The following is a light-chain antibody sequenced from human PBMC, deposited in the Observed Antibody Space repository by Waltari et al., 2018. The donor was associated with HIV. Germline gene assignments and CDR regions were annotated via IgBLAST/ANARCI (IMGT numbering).Light chain of an antibody. CDR2: GTS. V-gene: IGKV3-20*01. J-gene: IGKJ4*01. Sequence: EIVLTQSPGTLSLTSGERATLPCRARQSVGSTYLAWYQQKPGQAPRLLMYGTSSRATGTPDRFSGSGSGTDFTLTISRLEPEDVAVYYCQQYGSSPLTFGGGTKVEIK. CDR3: QQYGSSPLT. CDR1: QSVGSTY.